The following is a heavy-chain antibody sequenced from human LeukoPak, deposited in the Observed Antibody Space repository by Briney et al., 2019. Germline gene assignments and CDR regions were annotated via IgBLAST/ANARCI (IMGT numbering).Heavy chain of an antibody. D-gene: IGHD6-19*01. CDR1: GGSISSYY. J-gene: IGHJ3*02. V-gene: IGHV4-39*01. CDR3: ARHEGSSGRVRDAFDI. CDR2: IYYSGST. Sequence: NPSETLSLTCTVSGGSISSYYWGWIRQPPGKGLEWIGSIYYSGSTYYNPSLKSRVTISVDTSKNQFSLKLSSVTAADTAVYYCARHEGSSGRVRDAFDIWGQGTMVTVSS.